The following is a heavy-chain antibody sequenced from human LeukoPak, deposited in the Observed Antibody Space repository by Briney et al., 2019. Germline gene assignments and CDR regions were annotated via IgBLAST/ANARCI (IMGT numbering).Heavy chain of an antibody. J-gene: IGHJ5*02. CDR1: GYTFTGYY. Sequence: ASVRVSCKASGYTFTGYYMHWVRQAPGQGLERMGWINPNSGGTNYAQKFQGRVTITRNTSISTAYMELSSLRSEDTAVYYCARGYCSSTSCRGGWFDPWGQGTLVTVSS. CDR2: INPNSGGT. CDR3: ARGYCSSTSCRGGWFDP. V-gene: IGHV1-2*02. D-gene: IGHD2-2*01.